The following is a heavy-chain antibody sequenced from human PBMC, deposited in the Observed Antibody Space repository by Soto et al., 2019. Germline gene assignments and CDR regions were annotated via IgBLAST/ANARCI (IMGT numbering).Heavy chain of an antibody. CDR1: AYTFTDYY. V-gene: IGHV1-2*02. CDR2: INAKSGGT. CDR3: ASGGSSNWPDF. D-gene: IGHD6-13*01. Sequence: ASVKVSCKASAYTFTDYYMDWVRQAPGQGLEWMGWINAKSGGTNYPQKFQGRVTMTRDTSISTVYMELSSLRSDDTAVYYCASGGSSNWPDFWGQGTLVTVSS. J-gene: IGHJ4*02.